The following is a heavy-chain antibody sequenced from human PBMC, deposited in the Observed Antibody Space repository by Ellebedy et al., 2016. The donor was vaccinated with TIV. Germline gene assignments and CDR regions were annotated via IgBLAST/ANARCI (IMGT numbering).Heavy chain of an antibody. CDR3: AKLVASGWLDP. CDR2: IYSSGNT. V-gene: IGHV3-53*01. Sequence: GESLKISCAASGFTVSSNYISWVRQAPGKGLEWVSIIYSSGNTYYADSVKGRFTIPRDNSKNTVCLQMNSLRAEDTAVYYCAKLVASGWLDPWGQGTQVTVSS. CDR1: GFTVSSNY. J-gene: IGHJ5*02. D-gene: IGHD2-15*01.